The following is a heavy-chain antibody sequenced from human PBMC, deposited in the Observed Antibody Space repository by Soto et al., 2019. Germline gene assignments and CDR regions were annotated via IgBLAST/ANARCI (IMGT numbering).Heavy chain of an antibody. CDR2: ISETGGST. CDR1: GFAFSSYA. Sequence: PGGSLRLSCAASGFAFSSYAMSWVRQTPGKGLECVSTISETGGSTYYTDSVKGRFTISRDTSKNTLYLQMNSLRAEDTALYYCAKDARPSSWGQGTLVTVSS. CDR3: AKDARPSS. J-gene: IGHJ5*02. V-gene: IGHV3-23*01.